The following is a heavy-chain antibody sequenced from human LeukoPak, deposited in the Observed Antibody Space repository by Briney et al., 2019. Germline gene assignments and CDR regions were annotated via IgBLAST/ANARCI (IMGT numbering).Heavy chain of an antibody. J-gene: IGHJ4*02. CDR2: ISWNGGFM. Sequence: GGSLRLSCAGSGFTFDDYAIHWVRHPPGKGLEWVAIISWNGGFMDYADSVKGRFTTSRDNVKNSLYLDMNSLRPEDTAFYYCAKVRGTFSSGFYFDSWGQGTLVTVSS. V-gene: IGHV3-9*01. CDR1: GFTFDDYA. CDR3: AKVRGTFSSGFYFDS. D-gene: IGHD6-25*01.